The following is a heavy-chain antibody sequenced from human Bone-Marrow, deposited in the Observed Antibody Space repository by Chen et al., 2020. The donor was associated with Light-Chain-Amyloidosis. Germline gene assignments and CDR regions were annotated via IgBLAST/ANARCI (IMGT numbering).Heavy chain of an antibody. CDR3: AKDFHFGSGTSHGALDI. CDR1: GFTFDDYA. D-gene: IGHD3-10*01. CDR2: ISWNSDDI. J-gene: IGHJ3*02. Sequence: EVQLVESGGDLVQPGRSLRLSCIASGFTFDDYAMHWVRQVPGKGLEWVAVISWNSDDIGYADSVKDRFIISRDNAKNSLDLQMNSLRVEDTALYYCAKDFHFGSGTSHGALDIWGRGTMVTVSS. V-gene: IGHV3-9*01.